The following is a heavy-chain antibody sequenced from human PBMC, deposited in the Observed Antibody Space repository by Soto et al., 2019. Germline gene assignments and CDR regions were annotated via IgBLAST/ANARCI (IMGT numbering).Heavy chain of an antibody. CDR1: GASISGFY. CDR2: IYATGTT. CDR3: VRHATQTLRDWFDP. J-gene: IGHJ5*02. D-gene: IGHD3-16*01. Sequence: SETLSLTCTVSGASISGFYWSWIRKSAGKGLEWIGRIYATGTTDYNPSLKSRVMMSVDTSKKQFSLKLRSVTAADTAVYYCVRHATQTLRDWFDPWGQG. V-gene: IGHV4-4*07.